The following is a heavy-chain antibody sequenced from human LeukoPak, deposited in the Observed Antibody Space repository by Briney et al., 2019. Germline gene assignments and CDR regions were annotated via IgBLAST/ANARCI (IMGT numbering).Heavy chain of an antibody. Sequence: SVKVSCKASGGTFSSYAISWVRQAPGQGLEWMGGIIPIFGTANYAQKFQGRVTITADESTSTAYMELSSLRSDDTAVYYCARGGSYSGYDYCYYYYMDVWGKGTTVTVSS. V-gene: IGHV1-69*13. J-gene: IGHJ6*03. D-gene: IGHD5-12*01. CDR1: GGTFSSYA. CDR2: IIPIFGTA. CDR3: ARGGSYSGYDYCYYYYMDV.